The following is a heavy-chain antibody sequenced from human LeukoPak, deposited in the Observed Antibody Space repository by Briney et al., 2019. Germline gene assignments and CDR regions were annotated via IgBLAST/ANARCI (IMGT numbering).Heavy chain of an antibody. CDR3: ANPFAENWRFDY. D-gene: IGHD1-1*01. CDR1: GFTFSSYG. Sequence: AGGSLRLSCAASGFTFSSYGMHWVRQAPGKGLEWVAFIRYDGSNKYYAGSVKGRFTISRDNSKNTLYLQMNSLRAEDTAVYYCANPFAENWRFDYWGQGTLVTVSS. V-gene: IGHV3-30*02. J-gene: IGHJ4*02. CDR2: IRYDGSNK.